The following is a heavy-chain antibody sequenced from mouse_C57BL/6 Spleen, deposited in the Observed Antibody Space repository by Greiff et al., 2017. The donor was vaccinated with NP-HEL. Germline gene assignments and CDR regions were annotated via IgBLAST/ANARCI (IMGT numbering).Heavy chain of an antibody. V-gene: IGHV5-4*01. CDR1: GFTFSSYA. CDR3: AREGYYGSSSFDY. D-gene: IGHD1-1*01. Sequence: DVQLVESGGGLVKPGGSLKLSCAASGFTFSSYAMSWVRQTPEKRLEWVATISDGGSYTYYPDNVKGRFTISRDNAKNNLYLQMSHLKSEDTAMYYCAREGYYGSSSFDYWGQGTTLTVSS. CDR2: ISDGGSYT. J-gene: IGHJ2*01.